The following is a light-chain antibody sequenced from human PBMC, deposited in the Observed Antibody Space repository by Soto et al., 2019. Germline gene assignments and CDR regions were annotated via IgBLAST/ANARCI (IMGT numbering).Light chain of an antibody. Sequence: QSALTQPPYASGSPGQSVTISCTGTSGDIGGYNYVSWYQQHPGKAPKLLIYEVSKRPSGVPDRFSGSKSGNTASLTVSGPQAEDEADYYCSSYVGTNTLVFGGGTKVTVL. CDR3: SSYVGTNTLV. J-gene: IGLJ2*01. CDR2: EVS. CDR1: SGDIGGYNY. V-gene: IGLV2-8*01.